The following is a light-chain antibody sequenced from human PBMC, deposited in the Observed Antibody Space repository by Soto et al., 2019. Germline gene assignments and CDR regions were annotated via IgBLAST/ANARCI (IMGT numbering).Light chain of an antibody. CDR1: QTISSW. V-gene: IGKV1-5*03. CDR2: KAS. J-gene: IGKJ1*01. Sequence: DIQMTQSPSTLSGSVGDRVTITCRASQTISSWLAWYQQEPGKAPKLLIYKASTLKSGVPSRFSGSGSGTEFTLTICSLQSDDFATYYCQHYNSYSEAFGQGTKVELK. CDR3: QHYNSYSEA.